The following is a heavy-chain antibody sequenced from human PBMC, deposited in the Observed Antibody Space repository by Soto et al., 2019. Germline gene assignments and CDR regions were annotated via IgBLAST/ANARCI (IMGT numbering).Heavy chain of an antibody. D-gene: IGHD1-26*01. CDR2: IGGRKTDR. J-gene: IGHJ5*01. CDR1: RFIFRDYA. CDR3: AKDAVSYNGKWDWFDS. Sequence: DVQLLESGGGLVQPGGSLTLACAASRFIFRDYAMNWVRQAPGKGLEGVPSIGGRKTDRYYADSGKGRFIISRDNSKNTMYLQMNSLRDDDTAVYYSAKDAVSYNGKWDWFDSWGQGALVTVS. V-gene: IGHV3-23*01.